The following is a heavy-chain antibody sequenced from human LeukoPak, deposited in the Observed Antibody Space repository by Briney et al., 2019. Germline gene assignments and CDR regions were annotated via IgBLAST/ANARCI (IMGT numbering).Heavy chain of an antibody. CDR3: AREITGGYSYGTDY. V-gene: IGHV1-2*02. CDR2: INPNSGGT. J-gene: IGHJ4*02. CDR1: GYTFTSYY. D-gene: IGHD5-18*01. Sequence: ASVKVSCKASGYTFTSYYMHWVRQAPGQGLEWMGWINPNSGGTNYAQKFQGRVTMTRDTSISTAYMELSRLRSDDTAVYYCAREITGGYSYGTDYWGQGTLVTVSS.